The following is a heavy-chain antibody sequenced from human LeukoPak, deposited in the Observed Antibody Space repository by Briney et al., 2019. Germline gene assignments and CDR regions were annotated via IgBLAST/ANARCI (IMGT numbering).Heavy chain of an antibody. J-gene: IGHJ4*02. V-gene: IGHV3-53*01. CDR2: VYSGSHT. CDR3: ARGIRDCSRTTCYQPFDY. Sequence: GGSLRLSCAASGLIVSNNYMSWVRQAPGKGLEWVSIVYSGSHTYYADSVKGRFTISRDKSKNTLYLQMSSLRAEDTAVYYCARGIRDCSRTTCYQPFDYWGQGALVTVSS. CDR1: GLIVSNNY. D-gene: IGHD2-2*01.